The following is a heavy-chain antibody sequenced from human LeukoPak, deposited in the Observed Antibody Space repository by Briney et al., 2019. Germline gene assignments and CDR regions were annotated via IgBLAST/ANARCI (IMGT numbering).Heavy chain of an antibody. D-gene: IGHD5-24*01. CDR2: VGPSGART. V-gene: IGHV3-23*01. CDR3: AKDDAYLQYDD. Sequence: LAGGSLRLSCAASGFTFSHHGMNWVRQAPGKGLEWVSGVGPSGARTYYADSVKGRFTVSRDNSKNMVFLQMNSLRAEDMAIYYCAKDDAYLQYDDWGQGTLDTVSS. CDR1: GFTFSHHG. J-gene: IGHJ4*02.